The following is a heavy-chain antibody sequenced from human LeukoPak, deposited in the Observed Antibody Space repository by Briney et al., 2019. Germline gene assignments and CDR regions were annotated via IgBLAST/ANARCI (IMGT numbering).Heavy chain of an antibody. Sequence: KPSETLSLTCTVSGGSISSYYWGWIRQPPGKGLEWIGNIYYSGSTFYNPSLKSRVTISVDTSKNQFSLKLNSVSVADTAVYYCARWVATPRGYFDYWGQGALVTVSS. D-gene: IGHD5-12*01. V-gene: IGHV4-59*04. CDR1: GGSISSYY. CDR2: IYYSGST. CDR3: ARWVATPRGYFDY. J-gene: IGHJ4*02.